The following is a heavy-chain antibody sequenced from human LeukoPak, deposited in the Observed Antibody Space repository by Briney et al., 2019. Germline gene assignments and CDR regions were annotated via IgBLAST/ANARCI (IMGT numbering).Heavy chain of an antibody. CDR3: ARGNYDILTGQNWFDP. D-gene: IGHD3-9*01. CDR2: INSDGSST. V-gene: IGHV3-74*01. CDR1: GFTFSSYW. J-gene: IGHJ5*02. Sequence: PGGSLRLSXAASGFTFSSYWMHWVRQAPGKGLVWVSRINSDGSSTSYADSVKGRFTISRDNAKNTLYLQMNSLRAEDTAVYYCARGNYDILTGQNWFDPWGQGTLVTVSS.